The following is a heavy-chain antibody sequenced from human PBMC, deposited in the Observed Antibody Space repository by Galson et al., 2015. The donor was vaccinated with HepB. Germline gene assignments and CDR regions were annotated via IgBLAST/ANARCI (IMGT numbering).Heavy chain of an antibody. CDR1: GFPFSSYV. J-gene: IGHJ4*02. Sequence: SLRLSCAASGFPFSSYVMNWVRQAPGKGLEWVSSISSSSTYIYYADSVKGRFTISRDNAQNSLYLQMNSLRAEDTAVYYCTRLGDLSGYSSSWGQGTLVTVSS. V-gene: IGHV3-21*04. CDR2: ISSSSTYI. CDR3: TRLGDLSGYSSS. D-gene: IGHD6-13*01.